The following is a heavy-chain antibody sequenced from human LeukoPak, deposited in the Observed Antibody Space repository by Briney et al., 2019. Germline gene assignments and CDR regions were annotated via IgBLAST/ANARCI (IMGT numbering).Heavy chain of an antibody. D-gene: IGHD6-19*01. CDR2: ISGSGGST. V-gene: IGHV3-23*01. Sequence: PGGSLRLSCAASGFTFSSYAMSWVRQAPGKGLEWVSAISGSGGSTYYADSVKGRFTISRDNSKNTLYLQMNSLRAEDTAVYYCANRNSYSSGWPYYYYYYMDVWGKGTTVTVSS. CDR1: GFTFSSYA. J-gene: IGHJ6*03. CDR3: ANRNSYSSGWPYYYYYYMDV.